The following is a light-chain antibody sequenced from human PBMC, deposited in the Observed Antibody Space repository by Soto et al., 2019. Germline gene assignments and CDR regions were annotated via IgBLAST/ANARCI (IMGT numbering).Light chain of an antibody. CDR2: GNS. J-gene: IGLJ1*01. V-gene: IGLV1-40*01. CDR1: SSNIGAGYD. Sequence: QSALTQPPSVSGAPGQRGTISCTGSSSNIGAGYDVHWYQQLPGTAPKLLIYGNSNRPSGVPDRFSGSKSGTSASLAITGLQAEDEADYYCQSYDSSLRGRVFGTGTKVTVL. CDR3: QSYDSSLRGRV.